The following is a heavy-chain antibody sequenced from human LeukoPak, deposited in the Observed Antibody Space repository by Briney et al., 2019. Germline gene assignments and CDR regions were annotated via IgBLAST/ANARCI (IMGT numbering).Heavy chain of an antibody. CDR3: ARDRGWELTTYYFDY. CDR1: GFTFSSYE. D-gene: IGHD1-26*01. CDR2: ISSSGSTI. V-gene: IGHV3-48*03. Sequence: GGSLRLSCAASGFTFSSYEMNWVRQAPGKGLEWVSYISSSGSTIYYADSVKGRFTISRDNAKNSLYLQMNSLRAEDTAVYYCARDRGWELTTYYFDYWGQGTLVTASS. J-gene: IGHJ4*02.